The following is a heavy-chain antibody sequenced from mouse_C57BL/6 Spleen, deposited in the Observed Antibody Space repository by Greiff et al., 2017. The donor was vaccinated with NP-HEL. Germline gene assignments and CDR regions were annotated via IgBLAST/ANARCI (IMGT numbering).Heavy chain of an antibody. CDR3: TTNWSLFAY. J-gene: IGHJ3*01. V-gene: IGHV6-3*01. D-gene: IGHD4-1*01. CDR1: GFTFSNYW. Sequence: EVKVVESGGGLVQPGGSMKLSCVASGFTFSNYWMNWVRQSPEKGLEWVAQIRLKSDNYATHYAESVKGRFTISRDDSKSSVYLQMNNLRAEDTGIYYCTTNWSLFAYWGQGTLVTVSA. CDR2: IRLKSDNYAT.